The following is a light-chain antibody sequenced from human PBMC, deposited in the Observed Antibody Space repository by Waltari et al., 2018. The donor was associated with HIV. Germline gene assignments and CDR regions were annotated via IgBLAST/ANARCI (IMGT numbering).Light chain of an antibody. J-gene: IGLJ3*02. CDR3: LLSFSGVRV. CDR2: DTE. CDR1: PRSVSRNNY. Sequence: QAVVTQEPSLSVSPGGTVTVPCASFPRSVSRNNYFHWIQLKPGQAPRTLIYDTEKRHPWTAGRFSGSLVGGRAALTLSGALTDDEADYYCLLSFSGVRVFGGGTKLTV. V-gene: IGLV7-46*01.